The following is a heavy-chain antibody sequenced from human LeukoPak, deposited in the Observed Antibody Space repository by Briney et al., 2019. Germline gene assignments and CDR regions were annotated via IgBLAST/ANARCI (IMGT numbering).Heavy chain of an antibody. CDR1: GCTFSSYA. V-gene: IGHV1-69*05. D-gene: IGHD3-22*01. J-gene: IGHJ4*02. Sequence: GASVKVSCKASGCTFSSYAISWVRQAPGQGLEWMGRIIPICGKANYAQKFQGRVTITRDDSTSTAYLELNSLRSEDTAVYYCARDPSYYEDGDYWGQGTLDTVSS. CDR3: ARDPSYYEDGDY. CDR2: IIPICGKA.